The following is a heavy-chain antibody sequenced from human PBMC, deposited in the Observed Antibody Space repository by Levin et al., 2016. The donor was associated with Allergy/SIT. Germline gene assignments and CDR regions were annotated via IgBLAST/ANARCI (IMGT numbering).Heavy chain of an antibody. J-gene: IGHJ3*02. CDR1: GYSFTSYW. Sequence: GGSLRLSCKGSGYSFTSYWISWVRQMPGKGLEWMGRIDPSDSYTNYSPSFQGHVTISADKSISTAYLQWSSLKASDTAMYYCASRYYYDSSGYYDDAFDIWGQGTMVTVSS. V-gene: IGHV5-10-1*01. D-gene: IGHD3-22*01. CDR3: ASRYYYDSSGYYDDAFDI. CDR2: IDPSDSYT.